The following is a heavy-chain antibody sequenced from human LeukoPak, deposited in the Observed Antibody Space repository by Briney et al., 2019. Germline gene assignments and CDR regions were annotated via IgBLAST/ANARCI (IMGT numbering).Heavy chain of an antibody. CDR1: GYTFTGYY. J-gene: IGHJ4*02. CDR2: INPNSGGT. V-gene: IGHV1-2*06. Sequence: ASVKVSCKASGYTFTGYYMHWVRQAPGQGLEWMGRINPNSGGTNYAQKFQGRVTMTRDTSISTAYMELSSLRSEDTAVYYCAKQEGYSGSYYYFDYWGQGTLVTVSS. CDR3: AKQEGYSGSYYYFDY. D-gene: IGHD1-26*01.